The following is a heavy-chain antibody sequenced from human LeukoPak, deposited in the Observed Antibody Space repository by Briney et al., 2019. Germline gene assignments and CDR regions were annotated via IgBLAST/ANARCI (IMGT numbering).Heavy chain of an antibody. V-gene: IGHV4-34*01. J-gene: IGHJ4*02. CDR2: INHSGST. D-gene: IGHD3-16*02. CDR1: VGSFSGYH. CDR3: ARRRVYYDYVWGSYRLDYYFDY. Sequence: SETLSLTCAVYVGSFSGYHWSWIRQPPGKGLEWIGEINHSGSTNYNPSLKSRVTISVDTSKNQFSLKLSSVTAADTAVYYCARRRVYYDYVWGSYRLDYYFDYWGQGTLVTVSS.